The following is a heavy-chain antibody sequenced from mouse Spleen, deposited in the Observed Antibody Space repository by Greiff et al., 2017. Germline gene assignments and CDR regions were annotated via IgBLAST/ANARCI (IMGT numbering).Heavy chain of an antibody. Sequence: EVMLVESGGGLVKPGGSLKLSCAASGFTFSSYAMSWVRQTPEKRLEWVATISSGGSYTYYPDSVKGRFTISRDNAKNTLYLQMSSLRSEDTAMYYCASRGDYDGREYYYAMDYWGQGTSVTVSS. CDR2: ISSGGSYT. D-gene: IGHD2-4*01. CDR1: GFTFSSYA. V-gene: IGHV5-9-1*01. J-gene: IGHJ4*01. CDR3: ASRGDYDGREYYYAMDY.